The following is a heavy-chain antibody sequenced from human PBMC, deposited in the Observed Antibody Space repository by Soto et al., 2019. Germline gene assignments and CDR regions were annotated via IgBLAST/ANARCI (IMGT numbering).Heavy chain of an antibody. CDR3: ARENHYYDSSVGV. CDR2: IYYSGGT. V-gene: IGHV4-31*03. D-gene: IGHD3-22*01. J-gene: IGHJ3*01. CDR1: GVSISSGGYS. Sequence: QVQLQESGPGLVQPSQTLSLTCTVSGVSISSGGYSWSWIRQHPGQGLEWIGYIYYSGGTYYNPSLKSRVTISVDTSKNQFSLKLSSVTAADTAVYYCARENHYYDSSVGVWGQGTMVTVSS.